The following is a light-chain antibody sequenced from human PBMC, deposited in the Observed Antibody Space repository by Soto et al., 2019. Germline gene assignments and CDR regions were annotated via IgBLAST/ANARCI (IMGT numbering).Light chain of an antibody. CDR1: QRLLHSNGYTY. Sequence: DIVMTPSPLSLPVTPGEPASISCRSSQRLLHSNGYTYLDWYLQRPGQSPQLLIYLGFNRASGVPERFSGSGSGTDFTLKISRVEAEDVGVYYFMQGPRTFYTFGQGTKLEIK. J-gene: IGKJ2*01. CDR3: MQGPRTFYT. CDR2: LGF. V-gene: IGKV2-28*01.